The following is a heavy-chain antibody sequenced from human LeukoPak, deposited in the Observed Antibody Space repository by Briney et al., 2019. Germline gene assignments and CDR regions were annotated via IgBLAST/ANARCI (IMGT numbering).Heavy chain of an antibody. V-gene: IGHV4-38-2*01. CDR1: GYSISKGDY. CDR3: ARNSSSGFFDY. CDR2: MYNSVRI. J-gene: IGHJ4*02. Sequence: PSGTLSLTCVVSGYSISKGDYWGWIRRSPGKGREGIASMYNSVRIHYNPSLKSLVTILVDTSKNEFSLKMRSVTAADTAVYYCARNSSSGFFDYWGQGTLATVSS. D-gene: IGHD6-6*01.